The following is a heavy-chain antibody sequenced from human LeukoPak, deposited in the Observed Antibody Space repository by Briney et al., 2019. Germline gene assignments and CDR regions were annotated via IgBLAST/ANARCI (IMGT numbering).Heavy chain of an antibody. Sequence: SETLSLTCAVYGGSFSGYYWSWIRQPPGKGLEWIGEINHSGSTNYNPSLKSRVTISVDTSKNQFSLKLSSVTAADTAVYYCAKFTGKRVDYWGQGTLVTVSS. J-gene: IGHJ4*02. CDR3: AKFTGKRVDY. CDR2: INHSGST. D-gene: IGHD1-14*01. CDR1: GGSFSGYY. V-gene: IGHV4-34*01.